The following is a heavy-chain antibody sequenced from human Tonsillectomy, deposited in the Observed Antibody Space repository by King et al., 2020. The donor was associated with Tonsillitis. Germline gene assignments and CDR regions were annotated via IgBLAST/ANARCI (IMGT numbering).Heavy chain of an antibody. Sequence: VQLVESGGGLVQPGGSLRLSCSVPEFTFSTYSMHWVRQAPGKGLEYVAGVSRNGGRTYHADSVKGRLSISRDNSKYTRYLQMRSLRPDDTAVFYGAKEGAPFDLRCLENEGKDNYYFMDVWGKGTTVTVSS. D-gene: IGHD3-3*01. CDR3: AKEGAPFDLRCLENEGKDNYYFMDV. V-gene: IGHV3-64D*06. J-gene: IGHJ6*03. CDR1: EFTFSTYS. CDR2: VSRNGGRT.